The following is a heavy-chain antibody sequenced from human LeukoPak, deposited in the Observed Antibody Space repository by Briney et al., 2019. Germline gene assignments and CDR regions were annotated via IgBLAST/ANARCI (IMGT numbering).Heavy chain of an antibody. V-gene: IGHV3-30*04. CDR3: ARELYDYGDSGDFDY. D-gene: IGHD4-17*01. CDR1: GFTFGDYA. Sequence: GGSLRLSCTASGFTFGDYAMSWVRQAPGKGLEWVAVISYDGSNKLYADSVKGRFTISRDNAKNTLYLQMNSLRAEDTAMYYCARELYDYGDSGDFDYWGQGSLVTVSS. CDR2: ISYDGSNK. J-gene: IGHJ4*02.